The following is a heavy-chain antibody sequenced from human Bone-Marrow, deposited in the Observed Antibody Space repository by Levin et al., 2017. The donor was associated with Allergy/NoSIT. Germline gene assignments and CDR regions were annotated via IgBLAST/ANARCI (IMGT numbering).Heavy chain of an antibody. CDR1: GFSISTYA. Sequence: PGGSLRLSCAASGFSISTYAMNWVRQAPGEGLEWVSEISGSGVRTYYADSVRGRFTISRDDSENTLYLQMNSLRVDDTAIYYCARDRGYDPGTLGISDYWGQGTLVTVSS. J-gene: IGHJ4*02. CDR2: ISGSGVRT. V-gene: IGHV3-23*01. D-gene: IGHD5-12*01. CDR3: ARDRGYDPGTLGISDY.